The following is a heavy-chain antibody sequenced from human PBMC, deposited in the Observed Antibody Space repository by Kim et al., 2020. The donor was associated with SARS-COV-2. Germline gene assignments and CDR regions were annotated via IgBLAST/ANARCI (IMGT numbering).Heavy chain of an antibody. D-gene: IGHD5-18*01. CDR2: IYHSGST. Sequence: SEALSLTCAVSGGSISSSNWWSWVRQPPGKGLEWIGEIYHSGSTNYNPSLKSRVTISVDKSKNQFSLKLSSVTAADTAVYYCARDTAMALYLVAGKYYYGMDVWGQGTTVTVSS. CDR3: ARDTAMALYLVAGKYYYGMDV. V-gene: IGHV4-4*02. J-gene: IGHJ6*02. CDR1: GGSISSSNW.